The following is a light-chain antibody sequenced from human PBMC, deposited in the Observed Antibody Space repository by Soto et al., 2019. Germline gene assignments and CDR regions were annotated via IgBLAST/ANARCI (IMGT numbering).Light chain of an antibody. CDR3: AAWDDSLSGYV. V-gene: IGLV1-47*01. J-gene: IGLJ1*01. CDR2: RSN. CDR1: SSNIGSNY. Sequence: VLTQPPSASGTPGQRVTISCSGSSSNIGSNYVYWYQQLPGTAPKLLIYRSNQRPSGVPDRFSGSKSGTSASLAISGLRSEDEADYYCAAWDDSLSGYVFGTGTQLTVL.